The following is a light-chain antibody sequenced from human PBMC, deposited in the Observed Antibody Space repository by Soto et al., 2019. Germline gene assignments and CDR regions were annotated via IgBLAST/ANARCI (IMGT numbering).Light chain of an antibody. J-gene: IGKJ1*01. Sequence: DIQMTQSPSTLSASVGDRVTITCRASQTITTWLAWYQQKPGKAHKLLIYDASTLESGVPSRFSGSGFGTEFSLTIRSLQPDDFASYYCKQYNTLSGTFGQGTKVDIK. CDR2: DAS. V-gene: IGKV1-5*01. CDR1: QTITTW. CDR3: KQYNTLSGT.